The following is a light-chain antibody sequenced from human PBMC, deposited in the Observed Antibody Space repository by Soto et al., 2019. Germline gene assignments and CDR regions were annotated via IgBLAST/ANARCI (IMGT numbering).Light chain of an antibody. V-gene: IGLV2-14*01. CDR3: CSYTTSSTVV. Sequence: QSALTQPASVSGSLGQSITLSCTGTTSDVGANNYVSWYHQYPGKAPKVMVYDVSNRPSGVSNRFSGSKSGNTASLTISGLQAEDEADYYCCSYTTSSTVVFGGGTKLTVL. CDR2: DVS. J-gene: IGLJ2*01. CDR1: TSDVGANNY.